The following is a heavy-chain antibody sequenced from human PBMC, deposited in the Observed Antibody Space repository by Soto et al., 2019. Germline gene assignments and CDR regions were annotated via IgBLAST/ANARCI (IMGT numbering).Heavy chain of an antibody. J-gene: IGHJ3*02. Sequence: EVQLVESGGGLVKPGGSLRLSCAASGFTFSSYSMNWVRQAPGKGLEWVSSISTTSTFIYYADSVKGRFTISRDNAANSVFLQMNSLGVADTAVYYCAKEADDYGDYRRAFDIWGQGTMVTVSS. D-gene: IGHD4-17*01. CDR2: ISTTSTFI. CDR1: GFTFSSYS. CDR3: AKEADDYGDYRRAFDI. V-gene: IGHV3-21*01.